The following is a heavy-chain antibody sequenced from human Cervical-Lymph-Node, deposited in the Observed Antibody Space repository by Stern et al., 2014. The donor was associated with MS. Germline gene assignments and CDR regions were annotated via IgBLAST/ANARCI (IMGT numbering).Heavy chain of an antibody. J-gene: IGHJ4*02. D-gene: IGHD3-10*01. V-gene: IGHV1-69*09. CDR3: ARERGSGSYVDY. CDR2: IIPILAIR. CDR1: GDTFSTYA. Sequence: VQLVESGAEVKKPGSSVKVSCKASGDTFSTYAISWVRQAPGQGLEWMGRIIPILAIRNYAQKFQGRVTITADKSTSTAYMELSSLRSEDTAVYYCARERGSGSYVDYWGQGTLVTVSS.